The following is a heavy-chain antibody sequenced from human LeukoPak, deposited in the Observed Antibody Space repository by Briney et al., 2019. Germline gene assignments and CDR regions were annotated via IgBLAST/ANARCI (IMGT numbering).Heavy chain of an antibody. CDR2: ISGRGGST. J-gene: IGHJ4*02. V-gene: IGHV3-23*01. CDR3: AREGVGALDY. CDR1: GFTFSSYA. Sequence: GGSLRLSCAASGFTFSSYAMSWVRQAPGKGLEWVSAISGRGGSTYNADSVKGRFTISRDNSKNTLYLQMNSLRAEDTAVYYCAREGVGALDYWGQGTLVTVSS. D-gene: IGHD1-26*01.